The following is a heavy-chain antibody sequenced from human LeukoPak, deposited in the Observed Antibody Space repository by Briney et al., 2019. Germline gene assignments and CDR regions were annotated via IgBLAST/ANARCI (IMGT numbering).Heavy chain of an antibody. J-gene: IGHJ5*02. V-gene: IGHV4-34*01. D-gene: IGHD3-22*01. CDR2: INHSGST. Sequence: SETLSLTCAVYGGSFSGYYWSWIRQPPGKGLEWIGEINHSGSTNYNPSLKSRVTISVDTSKNRFSLKLSSVTAAGAAVYCCARCGGWLKRWFDPWGQGTLVTVSS. CDR3: ARCGGWLKRWFDP. CDR1: GGSFSGYY.